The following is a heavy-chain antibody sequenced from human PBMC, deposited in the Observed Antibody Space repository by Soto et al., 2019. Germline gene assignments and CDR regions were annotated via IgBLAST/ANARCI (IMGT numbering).Heavy chain of an antibody. D-gene: IGHD3-3*01. CDR2: INPATGAA. Sequence: QLHLVQSGAVVKKPGASVTVSCSASGYPVTAYYMHWVRQAPGRGLEWMGGINPATGAAKDTQTFQGRVPLARDASPGTVFMELSGLTSEDTAVFYCARGGGVGVAGSAAFDMWGQGTLVTVSS. J-gene: IGHJ3*02. CDR3: ARGGGVGVAGSAAFDM. CDR1: GYPVTAYY. V-gene: IGHV1-2*02.